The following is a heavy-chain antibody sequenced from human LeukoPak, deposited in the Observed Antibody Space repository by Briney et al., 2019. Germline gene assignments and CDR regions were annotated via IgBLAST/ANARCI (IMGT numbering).Heavy chain of an antibody. Sequence: QPGGSLRLSCTASGFTFNTYWMNWVRQAPGKGPEWVANIKQDGSEKFYVDSVKGRFTISRDNAKNSLFLQMNSLRAEDTAVYYCARDHFDLWGRGALVAVST. J-gene: IGHJ2*01. CDR3: ARDHFDL. CDR2: IKQDGSEK. V-gene: IGHV3-7*01. CDR1: GFTFNTYW.